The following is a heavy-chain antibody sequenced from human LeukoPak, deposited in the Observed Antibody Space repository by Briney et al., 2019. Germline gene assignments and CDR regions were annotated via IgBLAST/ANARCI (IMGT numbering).Heavy chain of an antibody. V-gene: IGHV3-21*01. CDR3: ARSHTSGWYPGGDY. J-gene: IGHJ4*02. D-gene: IGHD6-19*01. CDR2: ISSTGSYT. Sequence: GGSLRLSCAASGFTSSSYNMNWVRQAPGKGLEWVSSISSTGSYTYYADSLKGRFTISRDNARNSLYLQMNSLRVEDTAVYYCARSHTSGWYPGGDYWGQGTLVTVSS. CDR1: GFTSSSYN.